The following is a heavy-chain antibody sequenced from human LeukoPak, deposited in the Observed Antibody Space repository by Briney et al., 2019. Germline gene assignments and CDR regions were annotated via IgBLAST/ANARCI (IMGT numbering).Heavy chain of an antibody. CDR3: AKDWTYFYDSRGYYYADDY. CDR2: ISSSGSTI. D-gene: IGHD3-22*01. J-gene: IGHJ4*02. V-gene: IGHV3-48*03. Sequence: PGGSLRLSCAASGFTFSSYEMNWVRQAPGKGLEWVSYISSSGSTIYYADSVKGRFTISRDNAKNSLYLQMNSLRAEDTAVYYCAKDWTYFYDSRGYYYADDYWGQGTLVTVSS. CDR1: GFTFSSYE.